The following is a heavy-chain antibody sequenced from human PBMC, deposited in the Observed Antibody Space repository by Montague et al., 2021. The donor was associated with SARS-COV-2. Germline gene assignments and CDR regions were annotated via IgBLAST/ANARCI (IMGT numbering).Heavy chain of an antibody. J-gene: IGHJ6*02. CDR2: IWYDGSNK. Sequence: SLRLSCAASGFTFSSYGMHWVRQAPGKGLEWVAVIWYDGSNKYYADSVKGPFTISRDNSKNTLYLQMNSLRAEDTAVYYCAREGIVGATSGMDVWGQGTTVTVSS. V-gene: IGHV3-33*01. CDR3: AREGIVGATSGMDV. D-gene: IGHD1-26*01. CDR1: GFTFSSYG.